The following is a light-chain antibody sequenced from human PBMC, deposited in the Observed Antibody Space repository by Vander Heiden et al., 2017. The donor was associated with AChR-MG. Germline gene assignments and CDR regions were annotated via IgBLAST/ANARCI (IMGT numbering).Light chain of an antibody. J-gene: IGKJ1*01. CDR3: QQTDSIPWT. CDR2: AAS. CDR1: QRTNSY. Sequence: DIQMTQCPLSLSAEVGDRVTITCRASQRTNSYLNWYQQKPGKAPKLLIFAASSLESGVPSSFSGSGCGTDFTLTISMLAPEDFATYFCQQTDSIPWTFGQGTKVEIK. V-gene: IGKV1-39*01.